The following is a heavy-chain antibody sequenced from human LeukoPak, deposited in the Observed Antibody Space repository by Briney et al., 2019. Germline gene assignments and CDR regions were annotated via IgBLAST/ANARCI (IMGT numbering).Heavy chain of an antibody. D-gene: IGHD3-10*01. J-gene: IGHJ4*02. CDR2: IYPGDSDT. CDR1: GYSFTSYW. V-gene: IGHV5-51*01. CDR3: AAFYGSGSYYEDY. Sequence: GESLKISCKGSGYSFTSYWIGWVRQMPGKGLGWMGIIYPGDSDTRYSPSFQGQVTISADKSISTTYLQWSSLKASDTAMYYCAAFYGSGSYYEDYWGQGTLVTVSS.